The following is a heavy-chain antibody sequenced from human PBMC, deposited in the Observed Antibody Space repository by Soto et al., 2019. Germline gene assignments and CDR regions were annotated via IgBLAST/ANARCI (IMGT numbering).Heavy chain of an antibody. V-gene: IGHV4-61*08. CDR1: GAPITWGDYS. Sequence: SETLSLTCAISGAPITWGDYSWNWIRQPPGKGLEWIGYIYYSGSTNYNPSLKSRVTISVDTSKNQFSLKLSSVTAADTAVYYCASAGGGPHGYYYYGMDVWGQGTTVTVSS. J-gene: IGHJ6*02. CDR3: ASAGGGPHGYYYYGMDV. D-gene: IGHD3-10*01. CDR2: IYYSGST.